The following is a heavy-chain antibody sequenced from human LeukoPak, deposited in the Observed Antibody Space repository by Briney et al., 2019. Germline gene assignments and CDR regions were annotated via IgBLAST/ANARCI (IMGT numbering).Heavy chain of an antibody. J-gene: IGHJ5*02. V-gene: IGHV5-51*01. Sequence: GESLKISCKASGYRFTGYWIGWVRQMPGKGLEWRGIIFPDDSDTRYSPSFQGEATISADKSNNTAYLQWSSLKASDTGMYYCARHGSIGARQNWFDPWGQGTLVTVSS. CDR1: GYRFTGYW. CDR3: ARHGSIGARQNWFDP. CDR2: IFPDDSDT. D-gene: IGHD6-6*01.